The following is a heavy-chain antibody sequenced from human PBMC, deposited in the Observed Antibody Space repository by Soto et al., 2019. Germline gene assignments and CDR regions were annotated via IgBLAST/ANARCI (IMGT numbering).Heavy chain of an antibody. J-gene: IGHJ6*02. CDR2: IIPIFGTA. Sequence: SVKVSCKASGGTFSSYAISWVRQAPGQGLEWMGGIIPIFGTANYAQKFQGRVTITADESTSTAYMELSSLRSEDTAIYYCATSLELPLGVDIWGQGTTVTVSS. V-gene: IGHV1-69*13. CDR1: GGTFSSYA. CDR3: ATSLELPLGVDI. D-gene: IGHD1-7*01.